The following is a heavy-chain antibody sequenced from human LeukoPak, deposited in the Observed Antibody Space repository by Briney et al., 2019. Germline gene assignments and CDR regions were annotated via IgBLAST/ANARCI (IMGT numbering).Heavy chain of an antibody. CDR1: GFTFSSYW. CDR2: INSDGSST. CDR3: ARDWSIYPLGGMDV. J-gene: IGHJ6*02. Sequence: GGSLRLSCAASGFTFSSYWMHWVRQAPGKGLVWVSRINSDGSSTSYADSVKGRFTISGDNAKNTLYLQMKSLRAEDTAVYYCARDWSIYPLGGMDVWGQGTTVTVSS. V-gene: IGHV3-74*01. D-gene: IGHD2-21*01.